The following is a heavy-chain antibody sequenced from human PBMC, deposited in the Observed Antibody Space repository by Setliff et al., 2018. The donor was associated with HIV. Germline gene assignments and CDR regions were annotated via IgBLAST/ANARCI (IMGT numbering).Heavy chain of an antibody. V-gene: IGHV4-38-2*01. D-gene: IGHD1-26*01. CDR2: IYHSGST. CDR1: GYSISSGYY. Sequence: SETLSLTCAVSGYSISSGYYWGWIRQPPGKGLEWIGSIYHSGSTYYNPSLKSRVTISVDMSKNQFSLKLSSVTAADTAVYYCAKGIVGALHYYYGMDVWGQGTTVTAP. CDR3: AKGIVGALHYYYGMDV. J-gene: IGHJ6*02.